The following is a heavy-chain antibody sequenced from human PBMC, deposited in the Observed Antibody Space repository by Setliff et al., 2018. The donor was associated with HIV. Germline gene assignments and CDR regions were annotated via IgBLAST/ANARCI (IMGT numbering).Heavy chain of an antibody. Sequence: GGSLRLSCAASGFTFSTYAMSWVRQAPGKGLAWVSAISAGDGSTYYMDSVKGRFTISRDNPKNSLYLQMTSLRAEDTAVYYCARDDSNGNTDAFDIWGQGTTVTVSS. CDR1: GFTFSTYA. J-gene: IGHJ3*02. D-gene: IGHD5-18*01. V-gene: IGHV3-23*01. CDR3: ARDDSNGNTDAFDI. CDR2: ISAGDGST.